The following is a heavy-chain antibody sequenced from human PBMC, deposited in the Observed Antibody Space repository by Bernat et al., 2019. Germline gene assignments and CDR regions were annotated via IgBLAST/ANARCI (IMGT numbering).Heavy chain of an antibody. Sequence: EVQLVESGGGLVKPGGSLRLSCAASGFTFSNAWMNWVRQAPGKGLEWVGRIKSKTDGGTTDYAAPVKGRFTISRDDSKNTLYLQMNSLKTEDTAVYYCTTPMTTVTTGYYYYYGMDVWGQGTTVTVSS. CDR2: IKSKTDGGTT. CDR3: TTPMTTVTTGYYYYYGMDV. D-gene: IGHD4-17*01. V-gene: IGHV3-15*07. CDR1: GFTFSNAW. J-gene: IGHJ6*02.